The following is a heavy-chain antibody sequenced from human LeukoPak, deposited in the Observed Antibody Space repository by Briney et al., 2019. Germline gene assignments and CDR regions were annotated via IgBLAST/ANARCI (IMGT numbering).Heavy chain of an antibody. Sequence: GGSLRLSCAASGFSFSIYDMTWVRQAPGQGLEWVSTISSGGGSTYYADSVKGRFTISRDNSKDTLYLQMNSLRAEDTAVYYCAKKGQIAAPANYFDYWGQGTLLTVSS. CDR2: ISSGGGST. CDR1: GFSFSIYD. V-gene: IGHV3-23*01. J-gene: IGHJ4*02. CDR3: AKKGQIAAPANYFDY. D-gene: IGHD6-13*01.